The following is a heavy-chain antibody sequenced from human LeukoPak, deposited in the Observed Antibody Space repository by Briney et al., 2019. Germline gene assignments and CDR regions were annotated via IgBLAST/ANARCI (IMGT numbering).Heavy chain of an antibody. CDR3: ARGDTNMATDAFDI. Sequence: SETLSLTCTVSGCSISSYYWTWIRQPAGKGLDWIGRIYTSGSTNYNPSLKSRVTMSVDTSKNQFSLKLSSVTAADTAVYYCARGDTNMATDAFDIWGQGTMVTVSS. J-gene: IGHJ3*02. CDR2: IYTSGST. V-gene: IGHV4-4*07. CDR1: GCSISSYY. D-gene: IGHD5-18*01.